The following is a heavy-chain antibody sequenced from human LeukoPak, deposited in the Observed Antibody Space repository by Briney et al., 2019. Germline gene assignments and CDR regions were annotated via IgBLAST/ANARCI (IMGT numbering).Heavy chain of an antibody. CDR1: GGSFSGYY. CDR2: INHSGST. CDR3: ARGPYRYYYDNSGYFYFFDY. J-gene: IGHJ4*02. Sequence: PSETLSLTCAVYGGSFSGYYWSWIRQPPGKGLEWIGEINHSGSTNYNPSLKSRVTISVDTSKNQFSLKLSSVTAADTAVYYCARGPYRYYYDNSGYFYFFDYWGQGTLVTVSS. V-gene: IGHV4-34*01. D-gene: IGHD3-22*01.